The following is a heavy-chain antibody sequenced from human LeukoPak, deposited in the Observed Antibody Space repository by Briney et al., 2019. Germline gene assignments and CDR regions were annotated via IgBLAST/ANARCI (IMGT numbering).Heavy chain of an antibody. J-gene: IGHJ6*02. CDR3: ARLPEGYYGMDV. CDR2: ISSSSSYI. D-gene: IGHD1-14*01. Sequence: GGSLRLSCAASGFTFSSYSMNWVRQAPGKGLEWVSSISSSSSYIYYADSVKGRFTISRDNAKNSLYLQMNSLRAEDTAVYYCARLPEGYYGMDVWGQGTTVTVSS. V-gene: IGHV3-21*01. CDR1: GFTFSSYS.